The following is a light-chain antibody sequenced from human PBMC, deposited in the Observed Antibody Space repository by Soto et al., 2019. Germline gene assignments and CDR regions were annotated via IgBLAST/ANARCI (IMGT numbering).Light chain of an antibody. CDR2: EVS. CDR3: SSYAGSNNVV. J-gene: IGLJ2*01. CDR1: SRDVGGYNS. Sequence: QSALTQPASVSGSPGQSITISCTGTSRDVGGYNSVSWYQQHPGKAPKLMIYEVSKRPSGVPDRFSGSKSGNTASLTVSGLQAEDEADYYCSSYAGSNNVVFGGGTKLTVL. V-gene: IGLV2-8*01.